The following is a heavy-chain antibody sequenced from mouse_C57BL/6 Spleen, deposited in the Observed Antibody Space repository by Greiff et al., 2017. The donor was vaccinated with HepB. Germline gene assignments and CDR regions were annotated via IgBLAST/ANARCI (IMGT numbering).Heavy chain of an antibody. CDR3: TTGHYGSSLAY. D-gene: IGHD1-1*01. J-gene: IGHJ3*01. Sequence: VQLKESGAELVRPGASVKLSCTASGFNIKDDYMHWVKQRPEQGLEWIGWIDPENGDTEYASKFQGKATITADTSSNTAYLQLSSLTSEDTAVYYCTTGHYGSSLAYWGQGTLVTVSA. CDR1: GFNIKDDY. CDR2: IDPENGDT. V-gene: IGHV14-4*01.